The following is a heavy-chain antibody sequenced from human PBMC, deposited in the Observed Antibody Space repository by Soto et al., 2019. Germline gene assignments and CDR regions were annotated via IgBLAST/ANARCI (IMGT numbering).Heavy chain of an antibody. CDR1: GGSISSGGYS. V-gene: IGHV4-30-2*01. CDR2: LYHSGST. CDR3: ARDQLEGNWFDP. D-gene: IGHD1-1*01. Sequence: QLQLQESGSGRVRPSQTLSLTCAVSGGSISSGGYSWNWIRQPPGKGLEWIGYLYHSGSTLYNPSLKSRVTISVDKSKNQFSLKLSSVTAADTAVYYCARDQLEGNWFDPWGQGTLVTVSS. J-gene: IGHJ5*02.